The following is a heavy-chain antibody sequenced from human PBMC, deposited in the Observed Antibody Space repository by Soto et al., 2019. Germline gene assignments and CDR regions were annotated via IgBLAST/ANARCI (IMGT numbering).Heavy chain of an antibody. CDR2: INPTCGST. V-gene: IGHV1-46*01. D-gene: IGHD6-13*01. J-gene: IGHJ4*02. CDR3: ARDLAAGDH. Sequence: QVQLVQSGAEVKKPGASVKVSCKASGYTFTNYYIHWVQQAPGQGLEWMGIINPTCGSTNYAQKFQGRVTLTYDTSTTTVYMELSGLRSEDTAVLYCARDLAAGDHWGQGTLVTVSS. CDR1: GYTFTNYY.